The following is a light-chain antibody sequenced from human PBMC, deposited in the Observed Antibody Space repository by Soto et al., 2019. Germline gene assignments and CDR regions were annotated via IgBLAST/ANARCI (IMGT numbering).Light chain of an antibody. CDR1: QIVSTN. CDR2: DAS. Sequence: EILITQSPASLSVSPGENATLSCRASQIVSTNLVWYQQKLGQYPRLLIYDASTRPTGIPARFGGMGSGTQFTLTITSLQSEDSAVYYCQQYHKWPSLTFGGGTKVEI. V-gene: IGKV3-15*01. J-gene: IGKJ4*01. CDR3: QQYHKWPSLT.